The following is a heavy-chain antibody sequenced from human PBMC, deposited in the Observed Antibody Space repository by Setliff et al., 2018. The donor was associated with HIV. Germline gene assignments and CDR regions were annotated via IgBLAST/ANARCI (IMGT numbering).Heavy chain of an antibody. V-gene: IGHV2-5*02. D-gene: IGHD3-10*01. CDR2: IYWDGDT. J-gene: IGHJ4*01. CDR3: AHVNSFRSVYFDS. CDR1: GFSLATDGVS. Sequence: SGPTLVNPTETLTLTCAFSGFSLATDGVSLGWLRQPPGEGPEWLALIYWDGDTRDNPSLKGRLTVTKATSNTHVVLIMSHMDPEDTATYFCAHVNSFRSVYFDSWGEGMLVTVSS.